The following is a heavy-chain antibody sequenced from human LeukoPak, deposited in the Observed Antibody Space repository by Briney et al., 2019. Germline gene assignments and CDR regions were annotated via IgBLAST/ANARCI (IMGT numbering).Heavy chain of an antibody. Sequence: ASVKVSCKASGGTFSSYAISWVRQAPGQGLEWMGRIIPILGIANHAQKFQGRVMITADKSTSTAYMELSSLRSEDTAVYYCARAGSSPGHYYYYYGMDVWGQGTTVTVSS. D-gene: IGHD1-14*01. J-gene: IGHJ6*02. CDR1: GGTFSSYA. CDR3: ARAGSSPGHYYYYYGMDV. V-gene: IGHV1-69*04. CDR2: IIPILGIA.